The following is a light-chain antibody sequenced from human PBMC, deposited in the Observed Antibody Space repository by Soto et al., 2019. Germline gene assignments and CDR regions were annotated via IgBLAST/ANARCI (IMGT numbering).Light chain of an antibody. J-gene: IGKJ2*01. V-gene: IGKV3-20*01. CDR3: QQYGSSPPYT. Sequence: EIVLTQSPGTLSLSPGERVTLSCRASQTVSSSYLAWYQQKPGQAPRLLIYGSSRRAAGIPDRFSGSGSGSDFTLTISRLEPEDFALYYCQQYGSSPPYTFGQGTKLEIK. CDR1: QTVSSSY. CDR2: GSS.